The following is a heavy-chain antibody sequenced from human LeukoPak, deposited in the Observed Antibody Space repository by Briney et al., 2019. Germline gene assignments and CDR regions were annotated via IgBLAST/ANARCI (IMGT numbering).Heavy chain of an antibody. CDR2: IAYDASNK. V-gene: IGHV3-30*03. J-gene: IGHJ5*02. CDR3: ARALAPRRRKRPWFGP. D-gene: IGHD1-14*01. CDR1: GFTFSSYG. Sequence: GGSLRLSCAASGFTFSSYGMHWVRQAPGEGLEWVAVIAYDASNKYYADSVNGRFTISRDNSKDTLFLQMNSLRAEDTAVYYCARALAPRRRKRPWFGPWGQGTLVTVSS.